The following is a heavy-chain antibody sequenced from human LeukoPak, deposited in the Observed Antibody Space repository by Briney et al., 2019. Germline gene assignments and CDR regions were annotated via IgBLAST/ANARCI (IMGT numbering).Heavy chain of an antibody. CDR2: IYYSGST. D-gene: IGHD3-10*01. J-gene: IGHJ4*02. Sequence: KPSETLSLTCTVSGGSLSRYYWSCIRQPPGKGLEWIGYIYYSGSTNYNPSLKSRVTISVDTSKNQFSLKLSSVTAADTAVYYCARVGTYGSGSYLSWLDYWGQGTLVTVSS. CDR3: ARVGTYGSGSYLSWLDY. V-gene: IGHV4-59*01. CDR1: GGSLSRYY.